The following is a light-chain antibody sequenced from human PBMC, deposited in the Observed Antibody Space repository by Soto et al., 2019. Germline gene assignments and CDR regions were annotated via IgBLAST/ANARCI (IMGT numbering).Light chain of an antibody. CDR2: EV. V-gene: IGLV2-8*02. CDR1: SSDVGGYNS. CDR3: SSYAGSGNWV. Sequence: QSVLTQPPSASRSPGQSVTISCTGASSDVGGYNSVSWYQQHPGKAPKLILSEVNSGVPDRFSGSKSGNTASLTVSGLQAEDESDYYCSSYAGSGNWVFGGGTKLTLL. J-gene: IGLJ3*02.